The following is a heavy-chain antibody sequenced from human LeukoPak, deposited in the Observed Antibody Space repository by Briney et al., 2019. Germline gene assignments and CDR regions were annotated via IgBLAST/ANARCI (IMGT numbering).Heavy chain of an antibody. CDR1: GGSFSGYY. Sequence: SETLSLTCAVYGGSFSGYYWSWIRQPPGKGLEWIGEINHSGSTNYNPSLKSRVTISVNTSKNQFSLKLSSVTAADTAVYYCARGRCLYDFWGQGTLVTVSS. D-gene: IGHD3-3*01. CDR3: ARGRCLYDF. CDR2: INHSGST. J-gene: IGHJ4*02. V-gene: IGHV4-34*01.